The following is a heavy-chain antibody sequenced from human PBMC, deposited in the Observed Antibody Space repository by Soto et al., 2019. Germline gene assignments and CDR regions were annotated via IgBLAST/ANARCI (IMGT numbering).Heavy chain of an antibody. CDR1: GYTFTSYG. Sequence: ASVKVSCKASGYTFTSYGISWVRQAPGQGLEWMGWISAYNGNTNYAQKLQGRVTMTTDTSTSTAYMELRSLRSDDTAVYYCARAPYSGSYYAVGGYWGQGTLVTVSS. CDR3: ARAPYSGSYYAVGGY. CDR2: ISAYNGNT. J-gene: IGHJ4*02. D-gene: IGHD1-26*01. V-gene: IGHV1-18*01.